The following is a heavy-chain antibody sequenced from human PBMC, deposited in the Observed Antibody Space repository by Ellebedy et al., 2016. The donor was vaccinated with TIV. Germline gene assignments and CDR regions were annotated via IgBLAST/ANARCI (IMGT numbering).Heavy chain of an antibody. CDR2: ISYDGSKR. CDR3: ARKGDNDILGAFDY. Sequence: GESLKISCAASGFTFSSYAMHWVRQAPGKGLEWVAVISYDGSKRYYADSVKGRFTITRDKTTNMVYLHMSSLRVEDTAVYSCARKGDNDILGAFDYWGQGTLVTVSS. D-gene: IGHD3-9*01. CDR1: GFTFSSYA. V-gene: IGHV3-30*15. J-gene: IGHJ4*02.